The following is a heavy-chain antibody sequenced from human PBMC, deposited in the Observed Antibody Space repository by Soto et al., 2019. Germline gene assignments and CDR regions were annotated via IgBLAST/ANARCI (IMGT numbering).Heavy chain of an antibody. CDR1: GGTFSNYG. D-gene: IGHD3-22*01. CDR2: IIPIFGTA. J-gene: IGHJ4*02. V-gene: IGHV1-69*01. CDR3: ARDGTLYDSSAYYYLY. Sequence: QVQLVQSGAEVKKPGSSVKVSCKASGGTFSNYGVNWVRQAPGQGLEWMGGIIPIFGTAKYAQKFQGRVTITADDSTRTAYMELSSLRSEDTAVYCCARDGTLYDSSAYYYLYWGQGTLVTVSS.